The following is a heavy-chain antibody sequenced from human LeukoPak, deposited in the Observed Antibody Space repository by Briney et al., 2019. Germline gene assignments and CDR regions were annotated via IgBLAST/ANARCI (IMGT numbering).Heavy chain of an antibody. Sequence: PSETLSLTCTVSGGSISSYYWSWIRQPPGKGLEWIGHIYYSGSTNYNPSLKSRVTISVDTSKNQFSLKLSSVTAADTAVYYCARDQDSSGWYYDYWGQGTLVTVSS. CDR2: IYYSGST. D-gene: IGHD6-19*01. V-gene: IGHV4-59*01. CDR1: GGSISSYY. CDR3: ARDQDSSGWYYDY. J-gene: IGHJ4*02.